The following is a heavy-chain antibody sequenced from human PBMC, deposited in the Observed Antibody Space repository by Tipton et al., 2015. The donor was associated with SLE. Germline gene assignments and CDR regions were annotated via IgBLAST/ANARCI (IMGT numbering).Heavy chain of an antibody. CDR2: IYYSGST. CDR3: ASPAHSSSWYDAVDI. CDR1: GGSISSSGYY. D-gene: IGHD6-13*01. Sequence: GLVKPSETLSLTCTVSGGSISSSGYYWGWIRQPPGKGLEWIGSIYYSGSTYYNPSLKSRVTISIDTSKNQFSLKLSSVTAADTAVYYCASPAHSSSWYDAVDIWGQGTMVTVSS. J-gene: IGHJ3*02. V-gene: IGHV4-39*01.